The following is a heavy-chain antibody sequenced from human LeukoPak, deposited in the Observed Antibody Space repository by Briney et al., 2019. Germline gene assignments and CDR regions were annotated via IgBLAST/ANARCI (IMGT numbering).Heavy chain of an antibody. D-gene: IGHD3-10*01. Sequence: GGSLRLSCAASGFTFSSYEFNWVRQAPGKGLQWISYIDATGDTIFYSDSVRGRFTISRDNTRNSLFLQMNNLRAEDTAVYYCARDSSAMLRGYSDYWGLGTLVTVSS. CDR1: GFTFSSYE. CDR3: ARDSSAMLRGYSDY. J-gene: IGHJ4*02. CDR2: IDATGDTI. V-gene: IGHV3-48*03.